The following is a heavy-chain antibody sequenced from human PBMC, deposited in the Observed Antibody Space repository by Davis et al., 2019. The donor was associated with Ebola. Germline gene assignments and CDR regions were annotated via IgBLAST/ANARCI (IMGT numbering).Heavy chain of an antibody. Sequence: GESLKISCAASGFTFSSYAMSWVRQAPGKGLEWVSAISGSGGSTYYADSVKGRFTISRDNSKNTLYLQMTSLRAEDTAVYYCAKSRYDFWSGYFRDVPYYYGMDVWGQGTTVTVSS. CDR3: AKSRYDFWSGYFRDVPYYYGMDV. J-gene: IGHJ6*02. D-gene: IGHD3-3*01. CDR2: ISGSGGST. V-gene: IGHV3-23*01. CDR1: GFTFSSYA.